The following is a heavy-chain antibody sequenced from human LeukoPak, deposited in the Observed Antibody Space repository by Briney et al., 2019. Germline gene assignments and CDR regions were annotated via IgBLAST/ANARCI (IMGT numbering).Heavy chain of an antibody. CDR1: GFTFGDYS. CDR3: ARERIGGSLDY. J-gene: IGHJ4*02. CDR2: LNYNGGGT. D-gene: IGHD1-26*01. Sequence: GGSLRLSCAASGFTFGDYSFSWVRQAPGKGLEWVCDLNYNGGGTGYADSVKGRFTVSRDNAKNTLYLQMNSLTADDTALYYCARERIGGSLDYWGEGTLVSVSS. V-gene: IGHV3-20*04.